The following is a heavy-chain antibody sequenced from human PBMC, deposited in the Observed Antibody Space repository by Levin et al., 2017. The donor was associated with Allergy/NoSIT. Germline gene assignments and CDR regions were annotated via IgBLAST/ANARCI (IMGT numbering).Heavy chain of an antibody. CDR2: IYNDGRT. CDR3: ARDTGMAIHDY. D-gene: IGHD5-18*01. CDR1: GFAVRDTY. Sequence: LSLTCAASGFAVRDTYMSWVRQAPGKGLEWVSIIYNDGRTYYTDSVKGRFTISKDTSENRLYLQMNSLRAEDTAVYYCARDTGMAIHDYWGQGTLVTVSS. J-gene: IGHJ4*02. V-gene: IGHV3-53*01.